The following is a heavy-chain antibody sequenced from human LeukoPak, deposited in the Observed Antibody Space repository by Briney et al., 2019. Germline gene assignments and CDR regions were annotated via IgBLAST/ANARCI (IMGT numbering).Heavy chain of an antibody. J-gene: IGHJ5*02. Sequence: GASVKVSCKTSGYIFTAYYIHWVRQAPGQGLEWMGWINPSSGGTKYAQNFQGRVTKTRDTSISTAYMELSSLRSDDTAVYFCARDADNGYEFHDYFDPWGQGTLVTVSS. D-gene: IGHD5-12*01. CDR1: GYIFTAYY. CDR3: ARDADNGYEFHDYFDP. CDR2: INPSSGGT. V-gene: IGHV1-2*02.